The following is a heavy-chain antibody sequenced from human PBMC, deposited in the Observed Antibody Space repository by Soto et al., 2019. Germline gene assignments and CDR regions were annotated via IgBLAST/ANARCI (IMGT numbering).Heavy chain of an antibody. J-gene: IGHJ6*03. CDR3: AKDRDFWSNYYYYMDV. D-gene: IGHD3-3*01. V-gene: IGHV3-30*18. CDR1: GFTFSSYG. CDR2: ISYDGSNK. Sequence: GGSLRLSCAASGFTFSSYGMHWVRQAPGKGLEWVAVISYDGSNKYYADSVKGRFTISRDNSKNTLYLQMNSLRAEDTAVYYCAKDRDFWSNYYYYMDVWGKGTTVTVSS.